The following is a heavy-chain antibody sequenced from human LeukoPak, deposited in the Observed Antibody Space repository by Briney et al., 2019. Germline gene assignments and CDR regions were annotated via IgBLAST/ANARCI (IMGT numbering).Heavy chain of an antibody. CDR3: ARSNEQWLIEYYFDC. J-gene: IGHJ4*02. CDR1: GGSISSYY. Sequence: SETLSLTCTVSGGSISSYYWSWIRQPPGKGLEWIGYIYYSGSTNYNPSLKSRVTISVDTSKNQFSLKLSSVTAADTAVYYCARSNEQWLIEYYFDCWGQGTLVTVSS. CDR2: IYYSGST. V-gene: IGHV4-59*01. D-gene: IGHD6-19*01.